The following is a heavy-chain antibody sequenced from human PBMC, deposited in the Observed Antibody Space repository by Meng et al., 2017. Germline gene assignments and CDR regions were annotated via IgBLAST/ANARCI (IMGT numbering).Heavy chain of an antibody. Sequence: GESLKISCAASGFTFSDYYMSWIRQAPGKGLEWVSYISSSGSTIYYADSVKGRFTISRDNAKNYLYLQMNSLRAEDTAVYYCAMMRSIEVAGTYYYYYGMDVWGQGTTVTVSS. CDR1: GFTFSDYY. J-gene: IGHJ6*02. CDR3: AMMRSIEVAGTYYYYYGMDV. V-gene: IGHV3-11*04. D-gene: IGHD6-19*01. CDR2: ISSSGSTI.